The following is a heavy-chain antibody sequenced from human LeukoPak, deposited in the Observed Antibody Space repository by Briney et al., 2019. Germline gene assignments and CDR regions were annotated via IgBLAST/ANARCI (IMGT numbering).Heavy chain of an antibody. Sequence: ASVKVSCKTSGYTFTSYAVHWVRQAPGQRLEWMGWINAGNGNTKYSQKFQGRVTITRDTSASTAYMELSSLRSEDTAVYYCARGRSWDDAFDIWGQGTMVTVSS. CDR2: INAGNGNT. CDR3: ARGRSWDDAFDI. D-gene: IGHD6-13*01. CDR1: GYTFTSYA. V-gene: IGHV1-3*01. J-gene: IGHJ3*02.